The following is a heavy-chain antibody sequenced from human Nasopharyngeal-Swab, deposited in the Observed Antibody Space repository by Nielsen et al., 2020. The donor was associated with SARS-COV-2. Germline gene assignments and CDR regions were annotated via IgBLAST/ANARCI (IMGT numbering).Heavy chain of an antibody. CDR2: TYYRSMWYN. J-gene: IGHJ6*03. Sequence: SQTLALTCSIPGDSVSSRSAAWNWLRHSQSRGLEWLGRTYYRSMWYNDYAVSVNSRITINPDTSKNQFSLHLNSVTPEDTAVYYCARARGAYGDYYYYYYTDVWGKGTTVTVSS. D-gene: IGHD4-17*01. CDR3: ARARGAYGDYYYYYYTDV. V-gene: IGHV6-1*01. CDR1: GDSVSSRSAA.